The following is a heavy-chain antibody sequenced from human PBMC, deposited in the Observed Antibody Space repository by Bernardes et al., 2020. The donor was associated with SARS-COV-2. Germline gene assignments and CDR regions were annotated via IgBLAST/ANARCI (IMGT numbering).Heavy chain of an antibody. V-gene: IGHV1-2*06. CDR1: GYTFTGYY. CDR2: INPNSGGT. Sequence: ASVKVSCKASGYTFTGYYMHWVRQAPGQGLEWMGRINPNSGGTNYAQKFQGRVTMTRDTSISTAYMELSRLRSDDTAVYYCARVFLNLAVAGTFDYWGQGTLVTVSS. J-gene: IGHJ4*02. CDR3: ARVFLNLAVAGTFDY. D-gene: IGHD6-19*01.